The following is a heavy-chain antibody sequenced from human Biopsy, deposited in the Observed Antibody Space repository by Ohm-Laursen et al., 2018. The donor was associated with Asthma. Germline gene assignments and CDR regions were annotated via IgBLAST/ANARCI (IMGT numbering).Heavy chain of an antibody. J-gene: IGHJ4*02. Sequence: SSVKVSCKSLGGTFNTYVIGWVRQAPGQGLEWMGGINSVFGTTTYPQKFQDRVTITADDSTSTVYMELSSLRSEDTGVYYCARKGGACISRTCFSFDLRGQGTLVTVSS. CDR3: ARKGGACISRTCFSFDL. V-gene: IGHV1-69*01. D-gene: IGHD2-2*01. CDR2: INSVFGTT. CDR1: GGTFNTYV.